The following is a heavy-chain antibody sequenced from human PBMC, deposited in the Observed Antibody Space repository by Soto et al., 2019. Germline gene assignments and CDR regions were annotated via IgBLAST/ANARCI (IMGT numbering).Heavy chain of an antibody. Sequence: SETLSLTCTVSGGSISSYYWSWIRQPPGKGLEWIGYIYYSGSTNYNPSLKSRVTISVDTSKNPFSLKLSSVTAADTAVYYCARRDYYGSGSYNGNWFDPWGQGTLVTVSS. CDR2: IYYSGST. CDR3: ARRDYYGSGSYNGNWFDP. J-gene: IGHJ5*02. D-gene: IGHD3-10*01. CDR1: GGSISSYY. V-gene: IGHV4-59*08.